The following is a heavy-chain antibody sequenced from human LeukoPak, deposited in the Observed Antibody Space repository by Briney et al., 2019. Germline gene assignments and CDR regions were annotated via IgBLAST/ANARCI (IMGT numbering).Heavy chain of an antibody. D-gene: IGHD5-24*01. CDR2: IWYDGSNK. V-gene: IGHV3-33*06. CDR1: GFNFSNYG. J-gene: IGHJ5*02. CDR3: AKDELPIPGGWFDP. Sequence: GGSLRLSCTASGFNFSNYGMHWVRQAPGKGLEWVAVIWYDGSNKYYVDSVKGRFTISRDNSKNTLHLQMNSLRAEDTAVYYCAKDELPIPGGWFDPWGQGTLVTVSS.